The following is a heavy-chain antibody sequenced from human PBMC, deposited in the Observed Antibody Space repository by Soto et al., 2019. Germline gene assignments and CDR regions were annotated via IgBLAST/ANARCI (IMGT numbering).Heavy chain of an antibody. CDR3: VMVDNYVTPTPQDV. Sequence: QVQLVQSGDEVKKPGASVKVSCKASGYIFVNYGIAWVRQASRQGLEWMGWISPYTGNTHSASKVQGRLTMTTNTATSTAYMDLRSLTSYDTAVYYCVMVDNYVTPTPQDVWGQGTTVTVS. D-gene: IGHD3-16*01. CDR2: ISPYTGNT. CDR1: GYIFVNYG. J-gene: IGHJ6*02. V-gene: IGHV1-18*01.